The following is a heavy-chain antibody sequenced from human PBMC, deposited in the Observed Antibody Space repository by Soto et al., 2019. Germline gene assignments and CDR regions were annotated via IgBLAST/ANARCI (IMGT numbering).Heavy chain of an antibody. CDR1: GYTFTSYY. CDR2: INPSGGST. CDR3: ARDLSPPSSYGYYYHYGTYGMDV. Sequence: EASVKVSCKASGYTFTSYYMHWVRQAPGQGLEWMGIINPSGGSTSYAQKFQGRVTMTRDTSTSTVYMELSSLRSEDTAVYYCARDLSPPSSYGYYYHYGTYGMDVWGQGTTVTVSS. V-gene: IGHV1-46*01. D-gene: IGHD5-18*01. J-gene: IGHJ6*02.